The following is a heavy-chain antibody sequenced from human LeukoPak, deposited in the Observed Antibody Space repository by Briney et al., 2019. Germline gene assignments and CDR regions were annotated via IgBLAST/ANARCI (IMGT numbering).Heavy chain of an antibody. V-gene: IGHV3-30*02. CDR3: AKDGMYSSSWYAYYFDY. CDR2: IRYDGSNK. CDR1: GITVSSNY. D-gene: IGHD6-13*01. J-gene: IGHJ4*02. Sequence: GGSLRLSCAASGITVSSNYMSWVRQAPGKGLEWVAFIRYDGSNKYYADSVKGRFTISRDNSKNTLYLQMNSLRAEDTAVYYCAKDGMYSSSWYAYYFDYWGQGTLVTVSS.